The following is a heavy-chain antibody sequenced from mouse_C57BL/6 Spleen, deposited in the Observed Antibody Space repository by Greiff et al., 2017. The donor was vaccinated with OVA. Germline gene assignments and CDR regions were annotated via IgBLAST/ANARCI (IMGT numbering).Heavy chain of an antibody. CDR3: AIYDYSGYFDV. D-gene: IGHD2-4*01. CDR1: GYSITSGYY. J-gene: IGHJ1*03. Sequence: EVQVVESGPGLVKPSQSLSLTCSVTGYSITSGYYWNWIRQFPGNKLEWMGYISYDGSNNYNPSLKNRISITRDTSKNQFFLKLNSVTTEDTATYYCAIYDYSGYFDVWGTGTTVTVSS. V-gene: IGHV3-6*01. CDR2: ISYDGSN.